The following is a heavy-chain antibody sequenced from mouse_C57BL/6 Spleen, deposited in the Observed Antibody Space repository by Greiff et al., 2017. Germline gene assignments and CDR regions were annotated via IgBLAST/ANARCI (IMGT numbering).Heavy chain of an antibody. CDR3: ARSTTVEHWVAY. J-gene: IGHJ3*01. CDR2: IHPNYGTT. CDR1: GYSFTAYN. Sequence: EVQLVESGPELVKPGASVKISCKASGYSFTAYNMKWVKQSHGKSLEWIGVIHPNYGTTSYNQKFKGKATLTVDQSSSTAYMQLNSLTSEDSADYYGARSTTVEHWVAYWGQGTLVTVSA. D-gene: IGHD1-1*01. V-gene: IGHV1-39*01.